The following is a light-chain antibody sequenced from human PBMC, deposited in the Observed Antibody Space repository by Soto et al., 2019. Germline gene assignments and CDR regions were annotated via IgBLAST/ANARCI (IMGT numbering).Light chain of an antibody. CDR1: QSVSSN. J-gene: IGKJ4*01. CDR3: QQYGSSPLT. Sequence: EIVMTQSPATLSVSPGETATLSCRTSQSVSSNLAWYQQKPGQAPRLLIYGASTRATGIPARFSGSGSGTDFTLTISRLEPEDFAVYYCQQYGSSPLTFGGGTKVDIK. CDR2: GAS. V-gene: IGKV3-15*01.